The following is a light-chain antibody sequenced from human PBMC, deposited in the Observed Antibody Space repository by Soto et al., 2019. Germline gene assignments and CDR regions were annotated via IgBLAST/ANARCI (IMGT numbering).Light chain of an antibody. CDR3: QQSYSTPPLT. Sequence: DIQMTQSPSSLSASVGDRVTITCRASQSISSYLNWYQQKPAKAPKLLIYAASSLQSGVPSRFSVSGSGTDFTLTISSLHPEDVATYYCQQSYSTPPLTFGGGTKVEIK. J-gene: IGKJ4*01. V-gene: IGKV1-39*01. CDR1: QSISSY. CDR2: AAS.